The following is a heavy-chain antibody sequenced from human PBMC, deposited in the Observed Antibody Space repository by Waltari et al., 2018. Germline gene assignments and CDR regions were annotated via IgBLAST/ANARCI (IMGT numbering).Heavy chain of an antibody. Sequence: QVQLQESGPGLVKPSETLSLPCTVSGGSVSSYYWSWIRQPPGKGLEWIGYIYYSGSTNYNPSLKSRVTISVDTSKNQFSLKLSSVTAADTAVYYCARDYSEGWFDPWGQGTLVTVSS. D-gene: IGHD2-15*01. CDR1: GGSVSSYY. V-gene: IGHV4-59*02. CDR3: ARDYSEGWFDP. CDR2: IYYSGST. J-gene: IGHJ5*02.